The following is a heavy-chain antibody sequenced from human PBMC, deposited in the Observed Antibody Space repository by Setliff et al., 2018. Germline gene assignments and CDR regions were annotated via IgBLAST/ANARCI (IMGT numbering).Heavy chain of an antibody. D-gene: IGHD6-19*01. V-gene: IGHV3-74*01. Sequence: PGGSLRLSCAASGFTFNTYWMHWVRQAPGKGLVWFSHINSDGSGTSYADSVKGRFTISRDNARNSVYLQMNSLRAEDAAVYYCATSDWYAAFDHWGQGTLVTVSS. CDR1: GFTFNTYW. CDR3: ATSDWYAAFDH. CDR2: INSDGSGT. J-gene: IGHJ4*02.